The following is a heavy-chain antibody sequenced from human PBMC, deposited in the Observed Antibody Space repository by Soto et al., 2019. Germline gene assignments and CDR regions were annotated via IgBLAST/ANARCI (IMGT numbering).Heavy chain of an antibody. Sequence: EVQLVESGGGLVQPGGSPRLSCAASGFTFSSYWMSWVRQAPGKGLEWVANIKQDGSEKYYMDSVKGRFTISRDNTKISLYLHMNSLRAEDTAVYYCAREELGFSSGWYYFDYWGQGTLFTVSS. J-gene: IGHJ4*02. CDR1: GFTFSSYW. V-gene: IGHV3-7*05. CDR3: AREELGFSSGWYYFDY. D-gene: IGHD6-19*01. CDR2: IKQDGSEK.